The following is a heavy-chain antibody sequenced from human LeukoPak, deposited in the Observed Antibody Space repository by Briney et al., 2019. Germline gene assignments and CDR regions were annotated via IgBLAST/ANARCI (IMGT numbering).Heavy chain of an antibody. CDR2: IWYDGSKK. CDR3: ARLGSAWAIDY. V-gene: IGHV3-33*08. CDR1: GFSFSTYG. D-gene: IGHD6-25*01. Sequence: GTSLRLSCAASGFSFSTYGMHWVRQAPGKGLDWLAVIWYDGSKKYHADSVKGRFTISRDNSRNTVYLQMNSLSAEDTAMYYCARLGSAWAIDYWGQGALVTVSP. J-gene: IGHJ4*02.